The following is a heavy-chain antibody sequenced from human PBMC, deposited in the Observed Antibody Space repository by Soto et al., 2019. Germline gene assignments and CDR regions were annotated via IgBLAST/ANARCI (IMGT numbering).Heavy chain of an antibody. J-gene: IGHJ4*02. D-gene: IGHD3-22*01. CDR2: IKQDGSEK. V-gene: IGHV3-7*04. CDR3: ARVVGVISGESNDY. Sequence: PGGSLRLSCAASGFTFSSYWMSWVRQAPGKGLEWVANIKQDGSEKYYVDSVKGRFTISRDNAKNSLYLQMNSLRAEDTAVYYCARVVGVISGESNDYWGQGTLVTVSS. CDR1: GFTFSSYW.